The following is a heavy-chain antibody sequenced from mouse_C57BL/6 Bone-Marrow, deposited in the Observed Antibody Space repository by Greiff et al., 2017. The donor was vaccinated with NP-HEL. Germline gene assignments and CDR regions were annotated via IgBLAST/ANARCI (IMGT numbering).Heavy chain of an antibody. D-gene: IGHD2-5*01. CDR3: ARSTYSTYAMDY. Sequence: QVQLQQPGAELVKPGASVKLSCKASGYTFTSYWMHWVKQRPGQGLEWIGMIHPNSGSTNYNEKFKSKATLTVDKSSSTAYMQLSSLTSEDSAVYYCARSTYSTYAMDYWGQGTSVTVSS. CDR1: GYTFTSYW. CDR2: IHPNSGST. V-gene: IGHV1-64*01. J-gene: IGHJ4*01.